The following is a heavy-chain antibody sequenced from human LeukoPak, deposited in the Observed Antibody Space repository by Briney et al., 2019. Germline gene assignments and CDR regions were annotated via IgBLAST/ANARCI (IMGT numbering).Heavy chain of an antibody. J-gene: IGHJ5*02. CDR1: GFTVSDNY. D-gene: IGHD6-13*01. CDR3: ARDAPQVPAAGVLAS. Sequence: GGSLRLSCAASGFTVSDNYMSWVRQAPGKGLEWVSVMYSGGDTYYANSVKGRFTFSRDISKNTLYLQMNGLRIEDTAMYYCARDAPQVPAAGVLASWGQGTLVTVSS. V-gene: IGHV3-53*01. CDR2: MYSGGDT.